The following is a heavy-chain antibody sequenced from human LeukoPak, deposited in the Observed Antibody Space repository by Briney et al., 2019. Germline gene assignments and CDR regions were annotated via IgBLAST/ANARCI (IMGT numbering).Heavy chain of an antibody. CDR3: ARDDGYCSGGSCYSLRGFDP. V-gene: IGHV3-21*01. CDR2: ISSSSYI. D-gene: IGHD2-15*01. CDR1: GFTFSSYS. Sequence: PGGSLRLSCAASGFTFSSYSMNWVRQAPGKGLEWVSSISSSSYIYYADSVKGRFTISRDNAKNSLYLQMNSLRAEDTAVYYCARDDGYCSGGSCYSLRGFDPWGQGTLVTVSS. J-gene: IGHJ5*02.